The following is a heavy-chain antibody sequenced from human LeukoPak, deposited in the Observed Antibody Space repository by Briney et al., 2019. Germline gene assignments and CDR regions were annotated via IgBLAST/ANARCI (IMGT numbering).Heavy chain of an antibody. D-gene: IGHD6-19*01. CDR3: SREGGSGWAYDY. V-gene: IGHV3-49*03. CDR2: IRSKVYGGTP. Sequence: GGSLGLSCTGSGLTFGDYAMSWFRQAPERGLEYIGFIRSKVYGGTPEYAASVRGRFTISRDDSKSITYLQMNSLKSEDTAVYYCSREGGSGWAYDYWGQGTVVTVSS. J-gene: IGHJ4*02. CDR1: GLTFGDYA.